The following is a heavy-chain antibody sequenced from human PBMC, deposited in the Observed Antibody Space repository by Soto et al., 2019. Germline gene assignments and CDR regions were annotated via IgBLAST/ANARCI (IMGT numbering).Heavy chain of an antibody. J-gene: IGHJ6*03. CDR2: IYSGGST. V-gene: IGHV3-66*01. D-gene: IGHD3-10*01. CDR1: GFTVISNY. CDR3: ATLWFGELLGYMDV. Sequence: PGGSLRLSCAASGFTVISNYMSWVLQAPGKGLEWVSVIYSGGSTYYADSVKGRFTISRDNSKNTLYLQMNSLRAEDTAVYYCATLWFGELLGYMDVWGKGTTVTVSS.